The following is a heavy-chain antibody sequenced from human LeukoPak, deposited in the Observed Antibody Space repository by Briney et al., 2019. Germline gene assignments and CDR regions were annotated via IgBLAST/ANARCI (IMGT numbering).Heavy chain of an antibody. CDR3: ARDGLALDY. Sequence: GRSLRLSCAASGFTFSSYAMHWVRQAPGKGLEWVAVISYDGSNKYYADSVKGRFTISRDNSKNTLYLQMNSLRAEDTAVYYCARDGLALDYWGQGTRVTVSS. CDR2: ISYDGSNK. J-gene: IGHJ4*02. D-gene: IGHD6-19*01. V-gene: IGHV3-30*04. CDR1: GFTFSSYA.